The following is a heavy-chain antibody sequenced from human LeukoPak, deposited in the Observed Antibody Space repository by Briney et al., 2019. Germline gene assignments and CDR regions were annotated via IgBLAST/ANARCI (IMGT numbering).Heavy chain of an antibody. CDR1: GFTFSSYG. CDR3: AKLAVVAADGGDDY. D-gene: IGHD2-15*01. Sequence: QPGRSLRLSCAASGFTFSSYGMHWVRQAPGKGLEWVAVISYDGSNKYYADSVKGRFTISRDNSKNTLYLQMNSLRAEDTAVYYCAKLAVVAADGGDDYWGQGTPVTVSS. CDR2: ISYDGSNK. V-gene: IGHV3-30*18. J-gene: IGHJ4*02.